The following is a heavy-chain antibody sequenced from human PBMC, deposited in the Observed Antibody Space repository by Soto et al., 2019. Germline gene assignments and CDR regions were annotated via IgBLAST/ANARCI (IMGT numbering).Heavy chain of an antibody. Sequence: EVQLVESGGGLVKPGGSLRLSCAASGFTFSSYSMNWVRQAPGKGLEWVSSISSSSSYIYYADSVKGRFTISRDNAKNSLYLQMNSLRAEDTAVYYCARDPLGTGERDRYFDYWGQGTLVTVSS. J-gene: IGHJ4*02. V-gene: IGHV3-21*01. CDR2: ISSSSSYI. CDR3: ARDPLGTGERDRYFDY. D-gene: IGHD1-1*01. CDR1: GFTFSSYS.